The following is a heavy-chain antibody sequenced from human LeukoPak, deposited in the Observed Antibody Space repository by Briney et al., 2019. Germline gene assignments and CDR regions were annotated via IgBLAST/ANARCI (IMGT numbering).Heavy chain of an antibody. V-gene: IGHV3-30*02. CDR3: AKDFYSSSWYGFSNWFDP. CDR1: GFTFSSYG. D-gene: IGHD6-13*01. Sequence: GGSLRLSCAASGFTFSSYGMHWVRQAPGKGLEWVAFIRYDGSNKYYADSVKGRFTISRDNSKNTLSLQMNSLRAEDAAVYYCAKDFYSSSWYGFSNWFDPWGQGTLVTVSS. J-gene: IGHJ5*02. CDR2: IRYDGSNK.